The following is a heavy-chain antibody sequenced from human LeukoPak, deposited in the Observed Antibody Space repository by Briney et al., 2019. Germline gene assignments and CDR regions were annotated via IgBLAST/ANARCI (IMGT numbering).Heavy chain of an antibody. Sequence: SETLSLTCAVYGGSFSGYYWSWIRQPAGKGLEWIGRIYTSGSTNYNPSLKSRVTISVDTSKNQFSLKLSSVTAADTAVYYCARDRGGGITMVRGVIRYYYMDVWGKGTTVTISS. CDR3: ARDRGGGITMVRGVIRYYYMDV. J-gene: IGHJ6*03. CDR1: GGSFSGYY. D-gene: IGHD3-10*01. V-gene: IGHV4-4*07. CDR2: IYTSGST.